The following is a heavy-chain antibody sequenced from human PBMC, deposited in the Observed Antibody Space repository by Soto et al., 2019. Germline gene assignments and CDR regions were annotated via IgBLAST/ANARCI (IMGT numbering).Heavy chain of an antibody. J-gene: IGHJ4*02. CDR3: AREAVSGWYYFDY. V-gene: IGHV3-23*01. D-gene: IGHD6-19*01. Sequence: EVQLLESGGGLLQPGGSLRLSCAASGFTFSSYAMSWVRQAPGKGLEWVSTISGSGGSTYYADSLKGRFTISRDNYKNTLFLQMSRQRAEDTAVYDCAREAVSGWYYFDYWGPGTLVTVSS. CDR1: GFTFSSYA. CDR2: ISGSGGST.